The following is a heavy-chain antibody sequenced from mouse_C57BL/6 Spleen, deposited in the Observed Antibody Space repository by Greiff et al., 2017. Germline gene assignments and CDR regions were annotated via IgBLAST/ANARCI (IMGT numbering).Heavy chain of an antibody. V-gene: IGHV14-2*01. CDR3: ARVTTVEGPWFAY. D-gene: IGHD1-1*01. J-gene: IGHJ3*01. CDR2: IDPEDGET. Sequence: VQLQQSGAELVKPGASVKLSCTASGFNIKDYYMHWVKQRTEQGLEWIGRIDPEDGETKYAPNFQGKATITADTYSNTAYLQLSSLTSEDTAGHYCARVTTVEGPWFAYWGQGTLVTVSA. CDR1: GFNIKDYY.